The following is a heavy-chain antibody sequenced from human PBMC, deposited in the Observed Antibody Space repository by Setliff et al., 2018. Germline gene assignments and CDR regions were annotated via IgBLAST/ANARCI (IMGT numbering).Heavy chain of an antibody. J-gene: IGHJ5*02. D-gene: IGHD3-10*01. CDR1: GFTFSGHW. CDR2: IKTDGSYT. Sequence: PGGSLRLSCAASGFTFSGHWMHWVRQAPGKGLVWVSRIKTDGSYTNYADSVKGRFTISRDNAKNTLYLQMNSLRAEDTAVYYCARDLIRGAPNWFDPWGQGTLVTVSS. V-gene: IGHV3-74*01. CDR3: ARDLIRGAPNWFDP.